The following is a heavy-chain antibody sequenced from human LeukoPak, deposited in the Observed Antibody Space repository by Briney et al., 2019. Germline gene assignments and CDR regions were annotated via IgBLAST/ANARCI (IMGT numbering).Heavy chain of an antibody. CDR1: GGSFSGYY. CDR2: INHSGST. Sequence: SETLSLTCAVYGGSFSGYYWSWIRQPPGKGLEWIGEINHSGSTNYNPSLKSRVTISVDTSKNQFSLKLSSVTAADTAVYYCARQENMVRGEDWFDPWGQGTLVTVSS. J-gene: IGHJ5*02. CDR3: ARQENMVRGEDWFDP. D-gene: IGHD3-10*01. V-gene: IGHV4-34*01.